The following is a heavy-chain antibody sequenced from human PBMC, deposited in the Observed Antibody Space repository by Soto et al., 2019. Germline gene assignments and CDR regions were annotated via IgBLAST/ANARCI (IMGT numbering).Heavy chain of an antibody. D-gene: IGHD6-19*01. CDR2: INAGNGNT. CDR3: ARDLGGWPDY. CDR1: GYTCTSYA. J-gene: IGHJ4*02. Sequence: QVQLVQSGAEVKKPGASVKVSCKASGYTCTSYAIHWVRQAPGQRLEWMGWINAGNGNTKYSQKFQDRVTITRDTSASTAYMELSSLRSEDTAVYYCARDLGGWPDYWGQGTLVTVSS. V-gene: IGHV1-3*01.